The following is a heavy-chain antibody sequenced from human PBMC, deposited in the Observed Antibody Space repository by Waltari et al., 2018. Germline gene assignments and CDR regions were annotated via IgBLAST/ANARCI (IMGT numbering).Heavy chain of an antibody. V-gene: IGHV1-18*01. D-gene: IGHD3-16*01. CDR1: GFTFNNFG. CDR3: ARNIMRRIDE. J-gene: IGHJ4*02. Sequence: QVRLVQSGTEVKRPGASVKVSCKASGFTFNNFGFSWVRQAPGHGLEWLGWISAYSGATHYAEKFQGRVTMTTDTSTDIVYIDLRSLRSDDTAVYFCARNIMRRIDEWGQGTLLTVSS. CDR2: ISAYSGAT.